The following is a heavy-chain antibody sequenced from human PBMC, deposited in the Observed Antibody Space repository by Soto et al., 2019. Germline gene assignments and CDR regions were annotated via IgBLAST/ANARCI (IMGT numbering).Heavy chain of an antibody. CDR3: AKDSNKYSSSLRGRYFDY. CDR1: GFPFSSYV. CDR2: ISGGGSHT. J-gene: IGHJ4*02. D-gene: IGHD4-4*01. V-gene: IGHV3-23*01. Sequence: PGGSLRLSCAASGFPFSSYVMSWVRQPPGKGREWVSGISGGGSHTFYAEYVKGRFTISRDNSKNTPLLQMNSLGAEDTAVYYCAKDSNKYSSSLRGRYFDYWGQGIGVTVSS.